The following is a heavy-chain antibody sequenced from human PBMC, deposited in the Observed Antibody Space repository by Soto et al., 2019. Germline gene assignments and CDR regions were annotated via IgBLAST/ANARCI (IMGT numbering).Heavy chain of an antibody. CDR3: ARVGEKRARADTAMVAFDY. CDR2: INHSGST. CDR1: GGSFSGYY. Sequence: PSETLSLTCAAYGGSFSGYYWRCIRQPPGKGLEWIGEINHSGSTNYNPSLKSRVTISVDTSKNQFSLKLSSVTAADTAVYYCARVGEKRARADTAMVAFDYWGQGTLVT. V-gene: IGHV4-34*01. J-gene: IGHJ4*02. D-gene: IGHD5-18*01.